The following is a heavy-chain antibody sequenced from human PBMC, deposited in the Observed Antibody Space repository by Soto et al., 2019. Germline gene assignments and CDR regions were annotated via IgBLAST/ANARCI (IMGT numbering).Heavy chain of an antibody. CDR2: MYYSGST. Sequence: SETLSLTCTVSGVSISSYYWSWIRQPPGKGLEWIGYMYYSGSTNYNPSLKSRVTISVDTSKNQFSLNLSSVTAADTAVYYCARAAGAVAGSFDYWGQGTLVTVSS. D-gene: IGHD6-19*01. J-gene: IGHJ4*02. CDR3: ARAAGAVAGSFDY. CDR1: GVSISSYY. V-gene: IGHV4-59*01.